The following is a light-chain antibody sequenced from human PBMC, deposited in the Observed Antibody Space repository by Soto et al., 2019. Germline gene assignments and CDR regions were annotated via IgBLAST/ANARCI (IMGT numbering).Light chain of an antibody. CDR1: SSDVGAYNY. J-gene: IGLJ1*01. V-gene: IGLV2-14*01. Sequence: QSARAQPASVSGSPGQSITISCTGTSSDVGAYNYVSWYQQRPGKAPKVMIYEVSNRPSGVSNRFSGSKSGNTASLTISGLLAEDEADYYCSSYTSSTTIVFGTGTKVTVL. CDR2: EVS. CDR3: SSYTSSTTIV.